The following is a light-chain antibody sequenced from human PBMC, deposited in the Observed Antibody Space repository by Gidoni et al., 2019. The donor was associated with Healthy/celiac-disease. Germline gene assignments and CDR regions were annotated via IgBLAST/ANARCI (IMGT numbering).Light chain of an antibody. V-gene: IGLV2-14*03. CDR1: SSDVSGYNY. J-gene: IGLJ1*01. Sequence: QSALSHPSSASASPGHAITISCTGTSSDVSGYNYVSWHLQPPGKAPKLVIYDVSNRPSGVSNRFSGSKSGNTSSLTISGLQAEDEADYYRSSYTSSSTLGVFGTGTKVTVL. CDR2: DVS. CDR3: SSYTSSSTLGV.